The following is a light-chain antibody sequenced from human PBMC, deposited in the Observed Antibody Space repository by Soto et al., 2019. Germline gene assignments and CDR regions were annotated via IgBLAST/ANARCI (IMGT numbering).Light chain of an antibody. J-gene: IGKJ1*01. CDR3: QQYGSSPPT. CDR2: GAY. V-gene: IGKV3-20*01. CDR1: QSVSSSY. Sequence: EILLTQSPCTLSLSPGERATLSCRASQSVSSSYLAWYQLKTGQVPRLLIYGAYNTAAGIPDRFSGSGSGTDFTLTISRLESEDFAVYYCQQYGSSPPTFGQGTKV.